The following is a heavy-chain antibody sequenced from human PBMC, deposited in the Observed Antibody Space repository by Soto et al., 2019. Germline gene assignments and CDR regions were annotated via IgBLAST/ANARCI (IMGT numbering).Heavy chain of an antibody. CDR2: IYYSGST. V-gene: IGHV4-39*01. CDR1: GGSISSRGYY. CDR3: ATSNWFDP. J-gene: IGHJ5*02. Sequence: QLQLQESGPGLVKPSETLSLTCTVSGGSISSRGYYWGWIRQPPGKGLEWIGTIYYSGSTYYNPSLKRRVTISVDTSTNQFSLKLSYVTAADTAVYYCATSNWFDPWGQGTLVTVSS.